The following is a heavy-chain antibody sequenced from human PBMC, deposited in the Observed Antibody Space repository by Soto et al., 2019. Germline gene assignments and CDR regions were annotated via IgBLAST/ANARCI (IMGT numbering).Heavy chain of an antibody. CDR3: ASAKAVVIAALGI. D-gene: IGHD2-21*01. CDR2: ISENGGSRGGT. J-gene: IGHJ3*02. Sequence: PGGSLRLSCMASGFTFSKVAMNWVRQAPGQGMEWVASISENGGSRGGTYYADSVKGRFTISRDNSKNTLYLQLDSLTGADSAIYYCASAKAVVIAALGIWGQGTRGTVS. CDR1: GFTFSKVA. V-gene: IGHV3-23*01.